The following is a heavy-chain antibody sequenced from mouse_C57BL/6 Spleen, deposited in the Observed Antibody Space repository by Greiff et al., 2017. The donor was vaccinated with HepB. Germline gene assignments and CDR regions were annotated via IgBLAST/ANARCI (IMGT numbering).Heavy chain of an antibody. D-gene: IGHD1-3*01. CDR3: ARDPKLAWFAY. Sequence: EVQLVESGGGLVKPGGSLKLSCAASGFTFSSYAMSWVRQTPEKRLEWVATISDGGSYTYYPDNVKGRFTISRDNAKNNLYLQMSHLKSEDTAMYYCARDPKLAWFAYWGQGTLVTVSA. CDR1: GFTFSSYA. J-gene: IGHJ3*01. V-gene: IGHV5-4*01. CDR2: ISDGGSYT.